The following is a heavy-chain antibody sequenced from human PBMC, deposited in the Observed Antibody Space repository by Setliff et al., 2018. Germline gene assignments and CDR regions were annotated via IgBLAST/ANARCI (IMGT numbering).Heavy chain of an antibody. V-gene: IGHV4-4*07. J-gene: IGHJ6*03. D-gene: IGHD3-3*01. Sequence: SETLSLTCTVSGGSIGSHNWIWIRQPAGKGLEWIGRIYTSGDTNYNPSLKSRVTISVDTSKNQFSLKLSSVTAADTAVYFCARVTGFLYMDVWGKGTTVTVSS. CDR1: GGSIGSHN. CDR2: IYTSGDT. CDR3: ARVTGFLYMDV.